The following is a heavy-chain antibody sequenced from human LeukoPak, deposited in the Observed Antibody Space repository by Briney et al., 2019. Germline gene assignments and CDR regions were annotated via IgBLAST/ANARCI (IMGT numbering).Heavy chain of an antibody. CDR2: IYYSGST. V-gene: IGHV4-31*03. CDR1: GGSISSGGYY. CDR3: ARVRGYSGYAYLDY. D-gene: IGHD5-12*01. Sequence: SQTLSLTCTVSGGSISSGGYYWSWIRQHPGKGLEWIGYIYYSGSTYYNPSLKSRVTISVDTSKNQFSLRLSSVTAADTAVYYCARVRGYSGYAYLDYWGQGTLVTVSS. J-gene: IGHJ4*02.